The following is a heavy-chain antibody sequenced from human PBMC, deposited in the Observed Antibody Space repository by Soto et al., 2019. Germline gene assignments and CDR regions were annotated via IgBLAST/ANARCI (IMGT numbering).Heavy chain of an antibody. CDR2: IHPSDSYT. CDR3: ERVAGGAGQWKFDY. D-gene: IGHD2-8*02. V-gene: IGHV5-51*01. J-gene: IGHJ4*02. CDR1: GYSFTSSW. Sequence: GESLKISCKGSGYSFTSSWISWVRQMPGKGLEWIGVIHPSDSYTRYSPSFQGQVTISVDKSISTAYLQWRGLKASDTAMYSFERVAGGAGQWKFDYLGQGHLVTVSS.